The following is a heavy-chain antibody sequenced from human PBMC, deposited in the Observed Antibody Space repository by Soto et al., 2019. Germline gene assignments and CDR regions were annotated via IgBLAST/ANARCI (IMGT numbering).Heavy chain of an antibody. V-gene: IGHV4-30-4*01. D-gene: IGHD3-10*01. CDR2: IYYSGST. CDR1: GGSISSGDYY. J-gene: IGHJ4*02. Sequence: SETLSLTCTVSGGSISSGDYYWSWIRQPPGKGLEWIGYIYYSGSTYYNPSLKSRVTISVGTSKNQFSLKRSSVTAADTAVYYWARAEYGSGTNFDYWGQGTLVTVSS. CDR3: ARAEYGSGTNFDY.